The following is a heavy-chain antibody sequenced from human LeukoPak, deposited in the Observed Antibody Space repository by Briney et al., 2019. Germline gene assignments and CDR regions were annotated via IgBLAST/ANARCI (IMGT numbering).Heavy chain of an antibody. J-gene: IGHJ6*02. V-gene: IGHV1-69*13. D-gene: IGHD3-22*01. Sequence: SVKVSCKASGGTFSSYAISWVRQAPGQGLEWMGGIIPIFGTANYAQKFQGRVTITADESTSTAYMELSSLRSEDTAVYYCARSMDYYDSSGYYDPLGYYYGMDVWGQGTTVTVSS. CDR1: GGTFSSYA. CDR3: ARSMDYYDSSGYYDPLGYYYGMDV. CDR2: IIPIFGTA.